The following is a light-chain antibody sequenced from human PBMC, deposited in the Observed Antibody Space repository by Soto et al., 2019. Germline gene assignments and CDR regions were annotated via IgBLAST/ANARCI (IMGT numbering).Light chain of an antibody. CDR2: GAS. CDR3: QQYGSSPRMYT. CDR1: QSVSSSY. Sequence: EIVLPQSPGTLSLSPGERATLSCRASQSVSSSYLAWYQQKPGQAPRLLICGASSRATGIPDRFSGSGSGTDFTLTISRLEPEDFAVYYCQQYGSSPRMYTFGQGTKLEIK. V-gene: IGKV3-20*01. J-gene: IGKJ2*01.